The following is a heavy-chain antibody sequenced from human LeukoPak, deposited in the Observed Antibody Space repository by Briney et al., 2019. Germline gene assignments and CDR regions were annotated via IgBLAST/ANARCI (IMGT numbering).Heavy chain of an antibody. CDR3: AKDPYSSSWTHYFDY. V-gene: IGHV3-23*01. J-gene: IGHJ4*02. CDR2: ISGSGGST. CDR1: GFTFSSYA. D-gene: IGHD6-13*01. Sequence: PGGSLRLSCAASGFTFSSYAMSWVRQAPGKGLEWVSAISGSGGSTYYADSVKGRFTISRDNSKNTLYLQMNSLRAEDTAVYYCAKDPYSSSWTHYFDYWGQGTLVTVSS.